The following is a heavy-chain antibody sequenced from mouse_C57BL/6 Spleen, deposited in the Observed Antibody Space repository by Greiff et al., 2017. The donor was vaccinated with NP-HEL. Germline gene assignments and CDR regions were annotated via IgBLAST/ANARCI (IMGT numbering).Heavy chain of an antibody. V-gene: IGHV1-69*01. Sequence: VQLQQSGAELVMPGASVKLSCKASGYTFTSYWMHWVKQRPGQGLEWIGEIDPSDSYTNYNQKFKGKSTLTVDKSSSTAYMQLSSLTSEDSAVYYCARTYYYGSSYSHWYFDVWGTGTTVTVSS. CDR1: GYTFTSYW. J-gene: IGHJ1*03. CDR2: IDPSDSYT. D-gene: IGHD1-1*01. CDR3: ARTYYYGSSYSHWYFDV.